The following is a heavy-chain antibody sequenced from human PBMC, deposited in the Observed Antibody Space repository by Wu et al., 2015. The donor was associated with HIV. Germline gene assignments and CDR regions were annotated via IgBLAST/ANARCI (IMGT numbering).Heavy chain of an antibody. CDR3: ARDLEYSSSLGAFDI. CDR1: GGSFNNYA. J-gene: IGHJ3*02. V-gene: IGHV1-69*05. D-gene: IGHD6-6*01. CDR2: IIPIFGTA. Sequence: QVQLVQSGAEVKKSGSSVKVSCKASGGSFNNYAIAWVRQAPGQGLEWMGGIIPIFGTANYAQKFQGRVTITTDESTSTAYMELSRLRSDDTAVYYCARDLEYSSSLGAFDIWGQGDNGHRLF.